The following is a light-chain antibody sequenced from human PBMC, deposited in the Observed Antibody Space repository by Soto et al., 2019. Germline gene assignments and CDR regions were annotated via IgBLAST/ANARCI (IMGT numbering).Light chain of an antibody. CDR2: EVS. Sequence: QSVLTQPASVSGSPGQSITISCTGTSSDVDGYNYVSWYQHHPGKAPKLIIYEVSHRPSGASNHFSGYKSGNTASLTISGLQAEDEADYYCSSYTSTITPCVFGTGTKLTVL. CDR3: SSYTSTITPCV. J-gene: IGLJ1*01. V-gene: IGLV2-14*01. CDR1: SSDVDGYNY.